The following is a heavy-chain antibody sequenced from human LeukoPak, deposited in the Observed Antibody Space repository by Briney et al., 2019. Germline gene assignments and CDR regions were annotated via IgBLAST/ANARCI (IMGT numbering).Heavy chain of an antibody. Sequence: PSEILSLTCTVSGGSISSYYWSWIRQPPGKGLEWIGYIYYSGSTNYNPSLKSRVTISVDTSKNQFSLKLSSVTAADTAVYHCARVRRYFDSRVYYYYGMDVWGQGTTVTVSS. CDR1: GGSISSYY. V-gene: IGHV4-59*01. J-gene: IGHJ6*02. D-gene: IGHD3-9*01. CDR2: IYYSGST. CDR3: ARVRRYFDSRVYYYYGMDV.